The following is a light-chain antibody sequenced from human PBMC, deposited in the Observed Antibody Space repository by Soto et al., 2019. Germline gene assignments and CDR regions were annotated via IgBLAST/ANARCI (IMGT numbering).Light chain of an antibody. J-gene: IGLJ3*02. Sequence: QSVLTQPPSVSATPGQKVTISCSGSSSNIGNNHASWYQHLPGTVPKLLIFDNDKRPSGIPDRFSGSKSGTSATLGITGLQTGDEADYYCGTWDSSLSAWVFGGGTKVTVL. CDR1: SSNIGNNH. CDR3: GTWDSSLSAWV. CDR2: DND. V-gene: IGLV1-51*01.